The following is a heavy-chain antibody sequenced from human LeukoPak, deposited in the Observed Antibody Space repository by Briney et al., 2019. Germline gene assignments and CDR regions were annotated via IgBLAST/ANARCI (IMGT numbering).Heavy chain of an antibody. J-gene: IGHJ4*02. Sequence: GESLKISCKGSGYSFTSYWIGWVRQMPGEGLEWMGIIYTGDSDTRYSPSFQGQVTISADTSIITAYLQWSSLTASDTAMYYCAKIVQCSSTSCGAFDYGGQGTLVTVSS. CDR3: AKIVQCSSTSCGAFDY. D-gene: IGHD2-2*01. V-gene: IGHV5-51*01. CDR1: GYSFTSYW. CDR2: IYTGDSDT.